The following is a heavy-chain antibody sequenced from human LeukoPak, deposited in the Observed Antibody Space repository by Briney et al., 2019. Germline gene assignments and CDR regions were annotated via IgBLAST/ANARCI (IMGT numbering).Heavy chain of an antibody. CDR3: ARDNYYDSSGYGS. D-gene: IGHD3-22*01. CDR2: ISYDGSNK. J-gene: IGHJ5*02. CDR1: GFTFSSYA. Sequence: GGSLGLSCAASGFTFSSYAMHWVRQAPGKGLEWVAVISYDGSNKYYADSEKGRFTISRDNSKNTLYLQMNSLRAEDTAVYYCARDNYYDSSGYGSWGQGTLVTVSS. V-gene: IGHV3-30*04.